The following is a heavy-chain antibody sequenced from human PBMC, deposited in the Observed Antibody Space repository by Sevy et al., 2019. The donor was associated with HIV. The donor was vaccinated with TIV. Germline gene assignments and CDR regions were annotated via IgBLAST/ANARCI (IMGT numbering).Heavy chain of an antibody. CDR1: GFSFGDYA. CDR2: ISWNRVSL. CDR3: AKDNRPATMSNSSYYYYYGMDV. J-gene: IGHJ6*02. D-gene: IGHD6-6*01. Sequence: GGSLRLSCAASGFSFGDYAMHWVRQAPGKGLEWVSGISWNRVSLDYADSVKGRFTISREKAKNSLFLQMNRLRSEDTALYYCAKDNRPATMSNSSYYYYYGMDVWGQGTTVTVSS. V-gene: IGHV3-9*01.